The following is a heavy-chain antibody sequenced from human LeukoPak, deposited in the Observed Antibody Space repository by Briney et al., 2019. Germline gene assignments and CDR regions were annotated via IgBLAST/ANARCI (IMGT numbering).Heavy chain of an antibody. Sequence: GGSLRLSCAGSGFTFSSYDMSWVRQAPGKGLEWVSVVRGSGSDTNYADSVKGRFTISRDNSKNTLYLQMNSLRAEDTAIYYCAKVWGSAGYVFDIRGQGTMVTVSS. J-gene: IGHJ3*02. CDR3: AKVWGSAGYVFDI. D-gene: IGHD7-27*01. CDR2: VRGSGSDT. CDR1: GFTFSSYD. V-gene: IGHV3-23*01.